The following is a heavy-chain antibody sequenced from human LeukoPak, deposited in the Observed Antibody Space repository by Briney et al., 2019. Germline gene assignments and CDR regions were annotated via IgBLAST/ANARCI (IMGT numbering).Heavy chain of an antibody. CDR1: GYTFNSYW. J-gene: IGHJ4*02. D-gene: IGHD6-19*01. CDR2: IYPGDSDT. V-gene: IGHV5-51*01. CDR3: ARRYGSALYGVFDY. Sequence: GESLKISCKGSGYTFNSYWIGWVRQMPGAGLEWMGIIYPGDSDTRYSPSLQGQVTISADKSISTAYLQWSSLKASDSAMYYCARRYGSALYGVFDYWGQGTLVIVSS.